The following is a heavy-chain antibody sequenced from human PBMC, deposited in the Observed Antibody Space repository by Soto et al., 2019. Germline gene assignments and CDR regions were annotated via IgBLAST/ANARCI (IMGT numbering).Heavy chain of an antibody. CDR3: ARASNGVLFGIDV. V-gene: IGHV1-46*01. Sequence: ASVKVSCKASGYTFTSYYMHWVRQAPGQGLEWMGIINPSGGSTNYAQRFQGRVTMTRDTSTSTVYMELSSLKSEDTAVYYCARASNGVLFGIDVWGQWTTVTVSS. J-gene: IGHJ6*02. CDR1: GYTFTSYY. CDR2: INPSGGST. D-gene: IGHD2-8*01.